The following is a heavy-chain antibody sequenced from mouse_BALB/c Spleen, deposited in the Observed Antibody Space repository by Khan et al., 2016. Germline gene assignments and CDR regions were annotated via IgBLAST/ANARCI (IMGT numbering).Heavy chain of an antibody. CDR2: IDPANGNT. Sequence: VQLQQSGAELVKPGASVKLSCTASGFNIKDTYMHWVKQRPEQGLEWIGRIDPANGNTKYDPKFQGKATITADTSSNTAYLQLSSLTSEDTAVYYCARSPYDYDVGFAYWDQVTLVTVSA. V-gene: IGHV14-3*02. D-gene: IGHD2-4*01. J-gene: IGHJ3*01. CDR3: ARSPYDYDVGFAY. CDR1: GFNIKDTY.